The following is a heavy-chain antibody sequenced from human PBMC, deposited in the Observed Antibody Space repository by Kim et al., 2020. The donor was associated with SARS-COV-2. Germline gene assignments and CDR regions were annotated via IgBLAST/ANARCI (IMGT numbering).Heavy chain of an antibody. J-gene: IGHJ4*02. CDR3: ARARGLWFGDQGFDY. V-gene: IGHV3-11*06. D-gene: IGHD3-10*01. Sequence: DSVKGRFIISRDNAENSLYLQMNSLRAEDTAVYYCARARGLWFGDQGFDYWGQGTLVTVSS.